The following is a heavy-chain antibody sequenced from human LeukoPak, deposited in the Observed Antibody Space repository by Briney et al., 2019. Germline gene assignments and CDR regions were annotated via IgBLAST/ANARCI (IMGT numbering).Heavy chain of an antibody. Sequence: SETLSLTCAVSGGSVSSGSYYWSWIRQPPGKGLEWIGYIYYSGSTNYNPSLKSRVTISVDTSKNQFSLKLSSVTAADTAVYYCAREGLATMIRGVIPYWGQGTLVTVSS. J-gene: IGHJ4*02. D-gene: IGHD3-10*01. V-gene: IGHV4-61*01. CDR1: GGSVSSGSYY. CDR2: IYYSGST. CDR3: AREGLATMIRGVIPY.